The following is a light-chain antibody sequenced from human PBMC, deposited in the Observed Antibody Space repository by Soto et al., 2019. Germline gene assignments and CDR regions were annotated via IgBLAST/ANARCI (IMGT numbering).Light chain of an antibody. V-gene: IGKV3-11*01. CDR1: QSVSSY. Sequence: EIVLSQYPATLSLSPGERATLSCRASQSVSSYLAWYQQKPGQAPRLLIYDASNRATGIPARFSGSGSGTDFTLTISSLEPEDFAVYYSQQRSNWFALTFGGGTKVEIK. CDR2: DAS. J-gene: IGKJ4*01. CDR3: QQRSNWFALT.